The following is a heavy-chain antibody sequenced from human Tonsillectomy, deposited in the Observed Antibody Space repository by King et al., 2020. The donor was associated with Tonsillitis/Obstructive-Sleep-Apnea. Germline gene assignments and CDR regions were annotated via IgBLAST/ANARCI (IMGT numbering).Heavy chain of an antibody. Sequence: VQLVESGGGLVKPGGSLRLSCAASGFTFSRDSMNWVRQAPGKGLEWVSSITGSSTFIYYADSVKGRFTISRDNAKNSLYLQMNSLRVEDTAVYYCARDYCSDTSCDYWGQGTLVTVSS. J-gene: IGHJ4*02. CDR1: GFTFSRDS. CDR3: ARDYCSDTSCDY. CDR2: ITGSSTFI. D-gene: IGHD2-2*01. V-gene: IGHV3-21*01.